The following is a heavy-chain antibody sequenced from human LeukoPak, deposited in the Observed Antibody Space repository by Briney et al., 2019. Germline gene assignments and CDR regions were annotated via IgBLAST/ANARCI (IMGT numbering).Heavy chain of an antibody. Sequence: SETLSLTCTVSGGSISSDDYYWSWIRQPPGKGLEWIGYIYYSGSTYYNPSLKSRVTISVDTSKNQFSLKLKSVTAADTAVYYCARSGGYDSSGYYYEGAFDIWGQGTVVTVSS. CDR3: ARSGGYDSSGYYYEGAFDI. CDR1: GGSISSDDYY. CDR2: IYYSGST. J-gene: IGHJ3*02. V-gene: IGHV4-30-4*01. D-gene: IGHD3-22*01.